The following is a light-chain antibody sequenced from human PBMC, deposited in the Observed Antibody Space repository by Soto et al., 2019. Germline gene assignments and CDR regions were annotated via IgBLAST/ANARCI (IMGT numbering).Light chain of an antibody. CDR2: GAS. J-gene: IGKJ4*01. CDR3: QQYNSWPLT. V-gene: IGKV3-15*01. CDR1: QSISGT. Sequence: IVMPQSPATLSVSPGGRATLSCRASQSISGTLSWYQQKPVQAPRLLIYGASTRATGIPGRFSGSGYETEFTLTISSLQSEDFAVYYCQQYNSWPLTFAGGTKVDIK.